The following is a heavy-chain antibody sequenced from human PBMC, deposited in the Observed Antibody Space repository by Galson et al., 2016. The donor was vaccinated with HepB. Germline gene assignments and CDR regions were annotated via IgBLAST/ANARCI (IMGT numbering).Heavy chain of an antibody. CDR1: GYTFTSHG. D-gene: IGHD3-10*01. J-gene: IGHJ4*02. CDR2: INTGNGNT. CDR3: ARDLLLWVDDPSL. V-gene: IGHV1-3*04. Sequence: SVKVSCKASGYTFTSHGIHWVRQAPGQGLEWMGWINTGNGNTKYAQKFQDRVSISRDTSASTAHMELSSLGSEDTALYFCARDLLLWVDDPSLWGQGPLVTVSS.